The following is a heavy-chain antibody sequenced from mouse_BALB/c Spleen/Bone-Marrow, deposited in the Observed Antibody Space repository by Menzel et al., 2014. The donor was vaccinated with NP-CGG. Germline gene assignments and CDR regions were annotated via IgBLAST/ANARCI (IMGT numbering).Heavy chain of an antibody. Sequence: EVKLMESGAELVKPGASVKLSCTAPGFNIKDTYMFWVKQRPDQGLEWIGRIDPAIINTKYDPKFQGKATIAADTSSNTAYLQLSSLTSEDTAVYYCARYRYYGSSYAMDYWGQGTSVTVSS. V-gene: IGHV14-3*02. J-gene: IGHJ4*01. CDR3: ARYRYYGSSYAMDY. CDR1: GFNIKDTY. CDR2: IDPAIINT. D-gene: IGHD1-1*01.